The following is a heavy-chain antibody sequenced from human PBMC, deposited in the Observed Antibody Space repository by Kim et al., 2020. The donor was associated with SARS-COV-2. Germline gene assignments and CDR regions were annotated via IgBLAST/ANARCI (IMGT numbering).Heavy chain of an antibody. CDR3: ARDHYDSSGIPSGGFDY. V-gene: IGHV3-21*01. D-gene: IGHD3-22*01. CDR2: ISSSSSYI. Sequence: GGSLRLSCAASGFTFSSYSMNWVRQAPGKGLECVSSISSSSSYIYYADSVKGRFTISRDNAKNSLYLQMNSLRAEDTAVYYCARDHYDSSGIPSGGFDYWGQGTLVTVSS. J-gene: IGHJ4*02. CDR1: GFTFSSYS.